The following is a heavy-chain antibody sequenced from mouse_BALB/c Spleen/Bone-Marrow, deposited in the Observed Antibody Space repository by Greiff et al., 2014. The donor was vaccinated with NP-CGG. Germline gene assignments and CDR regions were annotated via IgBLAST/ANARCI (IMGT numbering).Heavy chain of an antibody. CDR2: IYPGTGST. J-gene: IGHJ2*01. V-gene: IGHV1-77*01. CDR1: GYTFTDYV. CDR3: ATGTDY. D-gene: IGHD4-1*01. Sequence: QVQLQQSGPELVKPGASVKMSCKASGYTFTDYVISWVKQRTGQGLEWMGKIYPGTGSTYYNEKFKGKATLTSDKSSNTAYMQLSSLTSEDSTVYFCATGTDYWGQGTTLTVSS.